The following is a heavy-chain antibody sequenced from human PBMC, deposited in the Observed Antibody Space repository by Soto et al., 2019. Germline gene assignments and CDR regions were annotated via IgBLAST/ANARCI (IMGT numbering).Heavy chain of an antibody. J-gene: IGHJ4*02. V-gene: IGHV3-23*01. CDR3: ANVAGTKVDY. D-gene: IGHD1-1*01. CDR1: GFTFSNYG. Sequence: PGGSLRLSCAASGFTFSNYGLSWVRQAPGKGLEWVSSIGRSGVNTYYADSVKGRFTISRDNSMNTLYLQMNSLRAEDAAVYYCANVAGTKVDYWGQGTLVTVS. CDR2: IGRSGVNT.